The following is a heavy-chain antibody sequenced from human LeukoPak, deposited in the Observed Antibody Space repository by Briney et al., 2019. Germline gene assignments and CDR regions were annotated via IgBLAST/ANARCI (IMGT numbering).Heavy chain of an antibody. CDR2: IYYSGST. CDR3: ARHSAAVAGSDY. V-gene: IGHV4-31*03. D-gene: IGHD6-19*01. Sequence: SETLSLTCTVSGGSISSGGYYWSWIRQHPGKGLEWIGYIYYSGSTYYNPSLKSRVTISVDTSKNQFSLKLSSVTAADTAVYYCARHSAAVAGSDYWGQGTLVTVSS. CDR1: GGSISSGGYY. J-gene: IGHJ4*02.